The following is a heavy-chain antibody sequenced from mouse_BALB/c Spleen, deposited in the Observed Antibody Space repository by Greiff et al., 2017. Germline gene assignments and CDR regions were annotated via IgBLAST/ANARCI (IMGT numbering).Heavy chain of an antibody. J-gene: IGHJ4*01. CDR1: GFTFSSYA. Sequence: EVNVVESGGGLVQPGGSRKLSCAASGFTFSSYAMSWVRQTPEKRLEWVATISSGGSYTYYPDSVKGRFTISRDNAKNTLYLQMSSLRSEDTAMYYCAREGAMDYWGQGTSVTVSS. CDR3: AREGAMDY. CDR2: ISSGGSYT. V-gene: IGHV5-9-3*01.